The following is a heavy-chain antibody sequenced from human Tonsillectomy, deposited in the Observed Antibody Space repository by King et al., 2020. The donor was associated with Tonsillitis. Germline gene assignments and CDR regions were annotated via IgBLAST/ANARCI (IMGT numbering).Heavy chain of an antibody. CDR2: VYYSGST. CDR3: ARDPAVADTWGWFDT. D-gene: IGHD6-19*01. Sequence: VQLQESGPGLVKPSETLSLICTVSGDSISNYYWSWIRQPPGKGLEWIGYVYYSGSTNFNPSLKSRVTISVDTSKNQFSLKLKSVTAVDTAIYYCARDPAVADTWGWFDTWGQGTPVTVSS. J-gene: IGHJ5*02. CDR1: GDSISNYY. V-gene: IGHV4-59*01.